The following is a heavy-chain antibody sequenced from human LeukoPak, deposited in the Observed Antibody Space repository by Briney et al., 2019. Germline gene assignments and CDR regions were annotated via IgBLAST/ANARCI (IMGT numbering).Heavy chain of an antibody. D-gene: IGHD6-19*01. Sequence: SETLSLTCTVSGGSINTYYWSWMRQPPGKGLEWIGYIHYSGSTNYNPSLKSRVTISVDTSKSQFSLKLSSVTAADAAVYYCAGGGQWLAFDQWGQGTLVAVS. J-gene: IGHJ4*02. CDR2: IHYSGST. CDR3: AGGGQWLAFDQ. V-gene: IGHV4-59*01. CDR1: GGSINTYY.